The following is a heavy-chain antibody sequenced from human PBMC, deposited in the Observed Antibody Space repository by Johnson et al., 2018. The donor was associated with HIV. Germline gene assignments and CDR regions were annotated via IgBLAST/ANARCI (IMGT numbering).Heavy chain of an antibody. CDR1: GFTFSYYY. D-gene: IGHD5-18*01. CDR2: ISSSGSTI. CDR3: ANGGYSYGYDAFDI. Sequence: QVQLVESGGGLVKPGGSLRLSCAASGFTFSYYYMSWIRQAPGQGLEWVSSISSSGSTIYYADSVKGRFTISRDNSKNTLYLQMNSLRAEDTAVYYCANGGYSYGYDAFDIWGQGTMVTVSS. V-gene: IGHV3-11*01. J-gene: IGHJ3*02.